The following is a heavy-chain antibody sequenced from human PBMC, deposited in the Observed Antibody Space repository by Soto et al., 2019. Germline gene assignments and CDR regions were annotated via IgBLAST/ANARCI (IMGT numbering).Heavy chain of an antibody. Sequence: EVQLVESGGGLVQPGGSLRLSCAASGFTFSGHWLRWVRQAPGKGLVWVSRINGDGSSTNYSDCVKGRFTISRDNAESTLYLQMNSLRAEDTAVYYCASPVVPAAMGGPYFYGIDFWGQGTTVTVSS. V-gene: IGHV3-74*01. D-gene: IGHD2-2*01. CDR3: ASPVVPAAMGGPYFYGIDF. CDR2: INGDGSST. J-gene: IGHJ6*02. CDR1: GFTFSGHW.